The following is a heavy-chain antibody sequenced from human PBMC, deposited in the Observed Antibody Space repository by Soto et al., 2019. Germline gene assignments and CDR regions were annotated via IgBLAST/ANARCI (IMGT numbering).Heavy chain of an antibody. CDR3: ASTRDATRGATVF. CDR1: GYTFTGYY. D-gene: IGHD1-26*01. Sequence: GASVKVSCKASGYTFTGYYMHWVRQAPGQGLEWMGWINPNSGGTNYAQKFQGWVTMTRDTSITTAYMELSRLRSDDTAVYYCASTRDATRGATVFWGHATLLTVST. CDR2: INPNSGGT. V-gene: IGHV1-2*04. J-gene: IGHJ4*01.